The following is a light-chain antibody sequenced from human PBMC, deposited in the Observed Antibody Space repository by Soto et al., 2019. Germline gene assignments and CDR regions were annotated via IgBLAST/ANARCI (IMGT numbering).Light chain of an antibody. J-gene: IGKJ5*01. Sequence: EIVLTQSPATLCLSPGERAIVSCRASQSVGGSLAWYQQKPGQAPRLLIYDISTRATGIPARFSGSGSGTDFTLTISSLEPEDFAVYYCHQRQYWPPITFGQGTRLEIK. CDR2: DIS. CDR1: QSVGGS. V-gene: IGKV3-11*01. CDR3: HQRQYWPPIT.